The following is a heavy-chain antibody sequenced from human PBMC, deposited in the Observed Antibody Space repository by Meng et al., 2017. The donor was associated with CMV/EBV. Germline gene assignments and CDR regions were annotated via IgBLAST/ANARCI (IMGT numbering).Heavy chain of an antibody. D-gene: IGHD5-24*01. CDR2: ISGSGGST. CDR1: FAFRSYA. Sequence: FAFRSYAMSWFRQAPGKGLEWVSAISGSGGSTYYADSVKGRFTISRDNSKNTLYLQMNSLRAEDTAVYYCAKDGPVEMATIEYYFDYWGQGTLVTVSS. J-gene: IGHJ4*02. CDR3: AKDGPVEMATIEYYFDY. V-gene: IGHV3-23*01.